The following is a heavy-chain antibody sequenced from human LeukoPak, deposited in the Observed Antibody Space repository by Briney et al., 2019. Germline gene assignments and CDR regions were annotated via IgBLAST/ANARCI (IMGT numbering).Heavy chain of an antibody. CDR3: ANYLTMIPDYFDY. CDR1: GFTFSSYW. D-gene: IGHD3-22*01. Sequence: GGSLRLSCAASGFTFSSYWMSWVRQAPGKGLEWVANIKQDGSEKYYVDSVKGRFTISRDNAKNSLYLQMNSLRAEDTAVYYCANYLTMIPDYFDYWGQGTLVTVSS. V-gene: IGHV3-7*03. CDR2: IKQDGSEK. J-gene: IGHJ4*02.